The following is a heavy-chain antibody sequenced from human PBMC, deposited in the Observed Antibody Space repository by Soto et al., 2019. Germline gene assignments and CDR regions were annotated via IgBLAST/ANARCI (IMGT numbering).Heavy chain of an antibody. J-gene: IGHJ4*02. CDR3: ARPRTDHEYYFDY. CDR1: GSTFPSYA. D-gene: IGHD4-17*01. CDR2: INAGNGNT. Sequence: ASVQVSCQASGSTFPSYAMHLLLQAPVQMLEWMGWINAGNGNTKYSQKFQGRVTITRDTSASTAYMELSSLRSEDTAVYYCARPRTDHEYYFDYWGQGTLVTVSS. V-gene: IGHV1-3*01.